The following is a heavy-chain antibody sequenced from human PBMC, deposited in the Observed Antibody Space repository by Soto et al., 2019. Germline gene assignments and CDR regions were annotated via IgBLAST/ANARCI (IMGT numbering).Heavy chain of an antibody. J-gene: IGHJ5*02. CDR2: INHSGST. V-gene: IGHV4-34*01. CDR1: GGSFSGYY. Sequence: SETLSLTCAVYGGSFSGYYWSWIRQPPGKGLEWIGEINHSGSTNYNPSLKSRVTISVDTSKNQFSLKLSSVTAADTAVYYCARGPEDYDFWSGYYRNWFDPWGQGTLVTVS. D-gene: IGHD3-3*01. CDR3: ARGPEDYDFWSGYYRNWFDP.